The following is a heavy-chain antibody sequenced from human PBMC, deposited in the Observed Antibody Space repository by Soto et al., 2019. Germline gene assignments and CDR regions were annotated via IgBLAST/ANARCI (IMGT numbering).Heavy chain of an antibody. CDR3: TKRPSSISRQVPFDY. V-gene: IGHV3-23*01. Sequence: GGSLRLSCAASGFTFSSYGMHWVRQAPGKGLEWVSSISADGDTTYCADSVKGRFTISRDNSKNTLYLQMNSLRAEDTAVYYCTKRPSSISRQVPFDYWGQGTLVTVSS. J-gene: IGHJ4*02. CDR2: ISADGDTT. CDR1: GFTFSSYG.